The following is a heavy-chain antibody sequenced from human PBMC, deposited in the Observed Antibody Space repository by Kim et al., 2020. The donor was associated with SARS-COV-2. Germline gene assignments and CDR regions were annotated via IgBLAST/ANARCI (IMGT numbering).Heavy chain of an antibody. V-gene: IGHV1-46*01. D-gene: IGHD1-26*01. J-gene: IGHJ4*02. Sequence: ASVKVSCKASGYIFTSRKIHWVRQAPGQGLEWMAIITPIDGTTSYAHTFQDRVTVTRDTSASTVYMELSYLRSDDTAIYYCARDTTKWAVDYWGQGTLVNVSS. CDR2: ITPIDGTT. CDR1: GYIFTSRK. CDR3: ARDTTKWAVDY.